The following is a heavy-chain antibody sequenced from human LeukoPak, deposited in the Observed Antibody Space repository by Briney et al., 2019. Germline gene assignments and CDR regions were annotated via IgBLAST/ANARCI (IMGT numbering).Heavy chain of an antibody. J-gene: IGHJ4*02. V-gene: IGHV1-69*13. D-gene: IGHD3-22*01. CDR2: IIPIFGTA. Sequence: ASVKVSCKASGGTFSSYAISWVRQAPGQGLEWMGGIIPIFGTANYAQKFQGRVTITADESTSTAYMELRSLRSDDTAVYYCARASLYDSSGYYPRDYWGQGTLVTVSS. CDR3: ARASLYDSSGYYPRDY. CDR1: GGTFSSYA.